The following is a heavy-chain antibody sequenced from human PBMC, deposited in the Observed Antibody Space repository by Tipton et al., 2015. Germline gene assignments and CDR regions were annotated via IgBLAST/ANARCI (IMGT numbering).Heavy chain of an antibody. CDR1: GGTLRRYA. D-gene: IGHD2-2*01. CDR2: SIPMFGTV. Sequence: QVQLVQSGAEVKKPGSSVKVSCKVSGGTLRRYAITWVRQAPGEGLEWMAGSIPMFGTVNYAQSFQGRATITADESTSIAYMELSRLTSDDTAVYYCAGRGSSSVDYWGQGTLVTVSS. CDR3: AGRGSSSVDY. J-gene: IGHJ4*02. V-gene: IGHV1-69*01.